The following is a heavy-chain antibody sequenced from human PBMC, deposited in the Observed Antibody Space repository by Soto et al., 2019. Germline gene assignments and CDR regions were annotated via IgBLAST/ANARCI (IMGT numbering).Heavy chain of an antibody. D-gene: IGHD1-1*01. J-gene: IGHJ4*02. V-gene: IGHV4-31*03. CDR1: GGSISSGGYY. CDR3: ARGRENWTDINFDS. CDR2: IYYSGST. Sequence: QVQLQESGPGLVKPSQTLSLTCTVSGGSISSGGYYWSWIRQHPGKGLEWIGNIYYSGSTSYNASLKRRVIISVDASKNQFSPKLTSVTAADTAVYYCARGRENWTDINFDSWGQGTLVTVSS.